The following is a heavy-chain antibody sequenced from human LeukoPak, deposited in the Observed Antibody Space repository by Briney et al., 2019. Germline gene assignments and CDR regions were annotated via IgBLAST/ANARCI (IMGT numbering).Heavy chain of an antibody. CDR3: ARGGGGYDSYLDY. Sequence: VGSLRLSCAASGFTFSSYAMHWVRQAPGKGLEWVAVISYDGSNKYYADSVKGRFTISRDNSKNTMYLQMNSLRAEDTAVYYCARGGGGYDSYLDYWGQGTLVTVSS. D-gene: IGHD5-12*01. V-gene: IGHV3-30*04. J-gene: IGHJ4*02. CDR2: ISYDGSNK. CDR1: GFTFSSYA.